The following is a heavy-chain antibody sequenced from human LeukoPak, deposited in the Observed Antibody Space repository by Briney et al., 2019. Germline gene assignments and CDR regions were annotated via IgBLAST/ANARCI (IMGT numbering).Heavy chain of an antibody. CDR2: INHSGST. CDR1: GGSFSGYY. V-gene: IGHV4-34*01. D-gene: IGHD3-10*01. J-gene: IGHJ6*02. Sequence: SETLSLTCAVYGGSFSGYYWSWIRQPPGKGLEWIGEINHSGSTNYNPSLKSRVTISVDTSKNQFSLKLSSVTAADTAVYYCASLLLWFEAYVMEAGGQGTTAPVS. CDR3: ASLLLWFEAYVMEA.